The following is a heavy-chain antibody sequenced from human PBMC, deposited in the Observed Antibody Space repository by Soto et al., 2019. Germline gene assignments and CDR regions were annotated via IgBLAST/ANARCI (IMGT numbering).Heavy chain of an antibody. D-gene: IGHD4-17*01. CDR2: IYYSGST. CDR1: GGSISSGGYY. J-gene: IGHJ3*02. CDR3: ARGVESTVTEDAFDI. V-gene: IGHV4-31*03. Sequence: QVQLQESGPGLVKPSQTLSLTCTVSGGSISSGGYYWSWIRQHPGKGLEWIGYIYYSGSTYYNPSLKSRVTISVDTSKNQFSLKLSSVTAADTAVYYCARGVESTVTEDAFDIWGQGTMVTVSS.